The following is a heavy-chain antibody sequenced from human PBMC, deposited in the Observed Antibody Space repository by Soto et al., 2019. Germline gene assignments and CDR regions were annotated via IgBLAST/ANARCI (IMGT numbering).Heavy chain of an antibody. V-gene: IGHV3-9*01. CDR2: INWNSGSI. CDR1: GFTFDDYA. CDR3: VKDESINWYSGHFRH. D-gene: IGHD6-13*01. J-gene: IGHJ1*01. Sequence: PGGSLRLSCAASGFTFDDYAMHWVRQVPGKGLEWVSGINWNSGSIGYGDSVKGRFAISKDDAKNSLRLQMNSLSAEDTAFYYCVKDESINWYSGHFRHWGQGTLVT.